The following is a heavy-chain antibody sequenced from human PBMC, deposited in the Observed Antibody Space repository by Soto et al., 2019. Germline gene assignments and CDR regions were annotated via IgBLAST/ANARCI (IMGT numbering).Heavy chain of an antibody. J-gene: IGHJ5*02. CDR3: ARSYYDILTGCAP. V-gene: IGHV4-39*01. CDR1: GGSISSSSYY. CDR2: IYYSGST. Sequence: QLQLQESGPGLVKPSETLSLTCTVSGGSISSSSYYWGWIRQPPGKGLEWIGSIYYSGSTYYNPSAKSRVSVSVDTSKNLLSPELSSVTAADTAVYYCARSYYDILTGCAPWGQGTLVTVSS. D-gene: IGHD3-9*01.